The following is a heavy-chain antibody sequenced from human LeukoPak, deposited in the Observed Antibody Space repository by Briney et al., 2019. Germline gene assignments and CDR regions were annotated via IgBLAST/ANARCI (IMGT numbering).Heavy chain of an antibody. CDR1: GYTFTGYY. D-gene: IGHD2-15*01. V-gene: IGHV1-2*04. CDR2: INPNSGGT. J-gene: IGHJ5*02. CDR3: ARGYYKDIVVVVAATQDWFDP. Sequence: ASVKVSCKASGYTFTGYYMHWVRQAPGQGLEWMGWINPNSGGTNYAQKFQGWVTMTRDTSISTAYMELSRLGSDDTAVYYCARGYYKDIVVVVAATQDWFDPWGQGTLVTVSS.